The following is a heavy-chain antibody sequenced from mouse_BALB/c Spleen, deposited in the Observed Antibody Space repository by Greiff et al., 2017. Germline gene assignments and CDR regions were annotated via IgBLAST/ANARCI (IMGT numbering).Heavy chain of an antibody. CDR1: GFTFSSYT. J-gene: IGHJ4*01. V-gene: IGHV5-9*03. CDR2: ISSGGGNT. D-gene: IGHD1-1*01. CDR3: ARTTVGVLDY. Sequence: DVKLVESGGGLVKPGGSLKLSCAASGFTFSSYTMSWVRQTPEKRLEWVATISSGGGNTYYPDSVKGRFTISRDNAKNNLYLQMSSLRSEDTALYYCARTTVGVLDYWGQGTSVTVSS.